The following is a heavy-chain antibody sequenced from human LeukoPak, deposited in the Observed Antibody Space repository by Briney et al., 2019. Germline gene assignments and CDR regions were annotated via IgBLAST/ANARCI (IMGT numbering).Heavy chain of an antibody. Sequence: SETLSLTCTVSGGSIKNYYWTWIRQPPGKGLEWIGYIYYSGSTSSNPSLKSRVTISVDTSKNQFSLRLKYVTAADTSVYYCARDVPRGTGYMDVWGKGTTVTVSS. D-gene: IGHD3-10*01. J-gene: IGHJ6*03. CDR3: ARDVPRGTGYMDV. CDR2: IYYSGST. CDR1: GGSIKNYY. V-gene: IGHV4-59*01.